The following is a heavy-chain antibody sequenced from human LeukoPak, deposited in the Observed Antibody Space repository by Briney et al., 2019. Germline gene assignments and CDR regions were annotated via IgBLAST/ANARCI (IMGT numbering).Heavy chain of an antibody. V-gene: IGHV4-4*07. Sequence: SETLSLTCTVSGGSISSYYWSWIRQPAGKGLEWIGRIYTSGSTNYNPSLKSRVTMSVDTSKNQFSLKLSSVTAADTAVYYCARGGSVAGPFDFDYWGQGTLVTVPS. CDR2: IYTSGST. D-gene: IGHD6-19*01. J-gene: IGHJ4*02. CDR1: GGSISSYY. CDR3: ARGGSVAGPFDFDY.